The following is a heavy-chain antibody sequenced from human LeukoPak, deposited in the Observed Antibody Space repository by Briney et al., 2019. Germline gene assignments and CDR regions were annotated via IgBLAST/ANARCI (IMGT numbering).Heavy chain of an antibody. CDR2: ISSSSSTI. J-gene: IGHJ3*02. CDR3: ARTPGTAHDDI. CDR1: GFTFSSYS. Sequence: PGGSLRLSCAASGFTFSSYSMNWVRQAPGKGLEWVSYISSSSSTIYYADSVKGRFTISRDNAKNSLYLQMNSLRAEDTAVYYCARTPGTAHDDIWGQGTMVTVSS. V-gene: IGHV3-48*01.